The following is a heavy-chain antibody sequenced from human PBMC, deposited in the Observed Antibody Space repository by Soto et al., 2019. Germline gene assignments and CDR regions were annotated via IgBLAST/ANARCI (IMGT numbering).Heavy chain of an antibody. CDR2: ISSSSSTI. CDR3: ARDLGSSWYPEYFQH. CDR1: GFTFSSYS. V-gene: IGHV3-48*01. J-gene: IGHJ1*01. Sequence: GSLRLSCAASGFTFSSYSMNWVRQAPGKGLEWVSYISSSSSTIYYADSVKGRFTISRDNAKNSLYLQMNSLRAEDTAVYYCARDLGSSWYPEYFQHWGQGTLVTVS. D-gene: IGHD6-13*01.